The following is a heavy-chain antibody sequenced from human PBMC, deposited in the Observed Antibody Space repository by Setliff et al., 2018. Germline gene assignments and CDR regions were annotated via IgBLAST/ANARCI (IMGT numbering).Heavy chain of an antibody. V-gene: IGHV1-46*01. J-gene: IGHJ4*02. Sequence: ASVKVSCKASGGTFSSYAISWVRQAPGQGLEWMGMINPSGGYANYAQKFQGRVTMTRDTSTSTVYMELSSLRSEDTAVYYCARAPLESGYNYGQGHYFDYWGQGTLVTVSS. D-gene: IGHD5-18*01. CDR1: GGTFSSYA. CDR3: ARAPLESGYNYGQGHYFDY. CDR2: INPSGGYA.